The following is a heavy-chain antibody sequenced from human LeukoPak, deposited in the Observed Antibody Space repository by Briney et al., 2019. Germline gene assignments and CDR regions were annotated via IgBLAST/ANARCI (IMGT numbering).Heavy chain of an antibody. CDR3: ARGPQQQLVLWFDP. V-gene: IGHV4-34*01. J-gene: IGHJ5*02. D-gene: IGHD6-13*01. Sequence: SETLSLTCAVYGGSFSGYYWSWIRQPPGKGLEWIGEINHSGSANYNPSLKSRVTISVDTSKNQFSLKLSSVTAADTAVYYCARGPQQQLVLWFDPWGQGTLVTVSS. CDR2: INHSGSA. CDR1: GGSFSGYY.